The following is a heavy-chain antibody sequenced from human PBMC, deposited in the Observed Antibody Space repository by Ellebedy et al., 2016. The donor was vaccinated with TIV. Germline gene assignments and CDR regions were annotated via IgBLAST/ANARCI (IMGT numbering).Heavy chain of an antibody. CDR2: MFHTGRT. Sequence: GSLRLSXAVSGASISSNNWWSWVRQPPGSGLEWIGDMFHTGRTNYNPSLKSRVTISVEKSRNQFSLLLTSVTAADTATYYCARILTAYYNQYYAGMGVWGQGTTVTVSS. CDR1: GASISSNNW. CDR3: ARILTAYYNQYYAGMGV. D-gene: IGHD3-9*01. J-gene: IGHJ6*02. V-gene: IGHV4-4*02.